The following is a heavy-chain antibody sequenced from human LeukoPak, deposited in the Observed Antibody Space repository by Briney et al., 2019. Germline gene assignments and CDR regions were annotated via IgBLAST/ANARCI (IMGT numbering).Heavy chain of an antibody. D-gene: IGHD3-3*01. V-gene: IGHV4-39*01. CDR2: IYYSGST. CDR1: GGSISSSSYY. J-gene: IGHJ4*02. Sequence: PSETLSLTCTVSGGSISSSSYYWGWIRQPPGKGLEWIGSIYYSGSTYYNPSLKSRVTISVDTSKNQFSLKLSSVTAADTAVYYCASRPPDPKLRFLEPVVYWGQGTLVTVSS. CDR3: ASRPPDPKLRFLEPVVY.